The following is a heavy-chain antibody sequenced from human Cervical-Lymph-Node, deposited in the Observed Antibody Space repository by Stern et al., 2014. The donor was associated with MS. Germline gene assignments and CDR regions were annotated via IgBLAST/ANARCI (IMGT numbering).Heavy chain of an antibody. D-gene: IGHD5-24*01. CDR2: IDPIFGTA. CDR3: ARDNDGDGYNPHY. V-gene: IGHV1-69*01. Sequence: QVQLGQSGAEVNKPGSSVKVSCKASGGTFSSYAISWVRQAPGQGLEWMGGIDPIFGTANSAQKFQGRVTITADESTSTAYMELSSLRSEDTAVYYCARDNDGDGYNPHYWGQGTLVTVSS. J-gene: IGHJ4*02. CDR1: GGTFSSYA.